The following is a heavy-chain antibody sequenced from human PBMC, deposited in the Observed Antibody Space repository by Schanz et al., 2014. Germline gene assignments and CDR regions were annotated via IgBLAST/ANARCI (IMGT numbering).Heavy chain of an antibody. J-gene: IGHJ6*02. Sequence: EVQLVESGGGLVQPGGSLRLSCASSGFSFTTYAMSWVRQAPGKGLEWVSAISGGGGTTYDTDSVKGRFTISRDKSKSTLYLQMNSLRAEDTAVYYCAKDGPGGSGSYSADGGMDVWGQGTTVTVSS. D-gene: IGHD3-10*01. V-gene: IGHV3-23*04. CDR1: GFSFTTYA. CDR2: ISGGGGTT. CDR3: AKDGPGGSGSYSADGGMDV.